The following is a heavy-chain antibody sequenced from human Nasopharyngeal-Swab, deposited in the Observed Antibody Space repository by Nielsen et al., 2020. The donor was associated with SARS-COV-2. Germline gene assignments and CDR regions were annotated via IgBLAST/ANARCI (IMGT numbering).Heavy chain of an antibody. CDR2: IKQDGSEK. CDR1: GFSFSTYW. V-gene: IGHV3-7*01. D-gene: IGHD6-19*01. CDR3: ARTGAGTPYWYFDL. Sequence: GESLKISCAASGFSFSTYWMTWVRQAPGKGLEWVANIKQDGSEKYYVDSVKGRFTISRENAKNSLYLQMNSLRAGDTAVYYCARTGAGTPYWYFDLWGRGTLVTVSS. J-gene: IGHJ2*01.